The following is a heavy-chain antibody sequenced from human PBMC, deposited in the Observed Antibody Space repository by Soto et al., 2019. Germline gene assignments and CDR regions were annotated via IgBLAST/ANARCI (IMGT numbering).Heavy chain of an antibody. J-gene: IGHJ3*02. Sequence: KTSETLSLTCTVSGDSISSYFWTWIRQPPGKGLEWIGYIYYRGSTNYNPSLKSRVTLSVDTSKNQFSLTLSSVTAADTAVYYCARMNQLAPKRNAFDIWGQGTMVTVSS. D-gene: IGHD2-2*01. CDR3: ARMNQLAPKRNAFDI. V-gene: IGHV4-59*01. CDR1: GDSISSYF. CDR2: IYYRGST.